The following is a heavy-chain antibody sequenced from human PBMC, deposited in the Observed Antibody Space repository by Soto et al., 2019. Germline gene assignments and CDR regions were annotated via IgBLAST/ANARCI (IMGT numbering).Heavy chain of an antibody. CDR1: GFTFSSYG. J-gene: IGHJ4*02. D-gene: IGHD3-3*01. CDR2: ISYDGSNK. V-gene: IGHV3-30*18. Sequence: QVQLVESGGGVVQPGRSLRLSCAASGFTFSSYGMHWVRQAPGKGLEWVAVISYDGSNKYYADSVKGRFTISRDNSKNTLYLQMNSLRAEDTAVYYCAKPSQFYDFWSGYYAYWGQGTLVTVSS. CDR3: AKPSQFYDFWSGYYAY.